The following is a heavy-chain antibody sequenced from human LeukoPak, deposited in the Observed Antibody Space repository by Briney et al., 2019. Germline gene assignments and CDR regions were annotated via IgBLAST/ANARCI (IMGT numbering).Heavy chain of an antibody. CDR1: GFTFDDYA. D-gene: IGHD2-15*01. V-gene: IGHV3-9*01. J-gene: IGHJ4*02. CDR3: AKDKGLVVAATLDY. CDR2: ISWNSGSI. Sequence: PGRSLRLSCAASGFTFDDYAMHWVWQASGKGLEWVSGISWNSGSIGYADSVKGRFTISRDNAKNSLYLQMNSLRAEDTALYYCAKDKGLVVAATLDYWGQGTLVTVSS.